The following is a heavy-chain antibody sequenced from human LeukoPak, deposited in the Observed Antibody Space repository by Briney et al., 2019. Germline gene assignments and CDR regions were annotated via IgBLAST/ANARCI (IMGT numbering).Heavy chain of an antibody. Sequence: GGSLRLSCAASGFTFSSYAMSWVRQAPGKGLEWVSAISGSGGSTYYADSVKGRFTISRDNSKNTLYLQRNSLRAEDTAVYYCAKHYSSLTDFDYWGQGTLVTVSS. J-gene: IGHJ4*02. CDR1: GFTFSSYA. D-gene: IGHD6-13*01. CDR3: AKHYSSLTDFDY. CDR2: ISGSGGST. V-gene: IGHV3-23*01.